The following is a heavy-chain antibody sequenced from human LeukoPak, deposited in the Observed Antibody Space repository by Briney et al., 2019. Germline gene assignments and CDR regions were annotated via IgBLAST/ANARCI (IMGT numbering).Heavy chain of an antibody. Sequence: GGSLRLSCAASGFTFSNYWMAWVRQAPGKGPEWVANINLDGSQKYYVDSVKGRFTISRDNAENSLYLQMNSLRAEDTALYYCAKSRVSYRYSAGGMDVWGQGTTVTVSS. CDR1: GFTFSNYW. V-gene: IGHV3-7*01. CDR2: INLDGSQK. J-gene: IGHJ6*02. CDR3: AKSRVSYRYSAGGMDV. D-gene: IGHD2-15*01.